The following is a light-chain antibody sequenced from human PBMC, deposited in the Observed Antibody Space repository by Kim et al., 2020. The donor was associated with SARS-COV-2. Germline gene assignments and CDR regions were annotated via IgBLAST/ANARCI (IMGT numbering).Light chain of an antibody. CDR2: AAS. CDR3: QQSDSATYT. CDR1: QSIGVY. Sequence: DIQMTQSPSSLSAAVGDRVTITCRASQSIGVYLNWYQHKPGKAPKLVIYAASKLQSGVPSRFSGSASGTDFTLTISSLQPEDFATYYCQQSDSATYTFGQGTKLEI. V-gene: IGKV1-39*01. J-gene: IGKJ2*01.